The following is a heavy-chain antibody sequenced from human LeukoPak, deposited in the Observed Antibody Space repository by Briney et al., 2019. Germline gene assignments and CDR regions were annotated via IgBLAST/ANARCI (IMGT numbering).Heavy chain of an antibody. V-gene: IGHV3-23*01. CDR1: GFTFSSYA. J-gene: IGHJ4*02. D-gene: IGHD3-10*01. Sequence: HPGGSLRLSCAASGFTFSSYAMSWVRQAPGKGLEWVSAISGSAGSTYYADSVKGRFTISRDNSKNTLYLQMNSLRAEDTAVYYCAKDYYEGSGSTPPRLDYWGQGTLVTVSS. CDR3: AKDYYEGSGSTPPRLDY. CDR2: ISGSAGST.